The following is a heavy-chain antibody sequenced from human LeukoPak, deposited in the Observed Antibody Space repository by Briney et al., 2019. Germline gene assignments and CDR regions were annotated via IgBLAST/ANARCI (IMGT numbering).Heavy chain of an antibody. CDR3: ARPWGNGLIDY. CDR1: GGSFSGYY. V-gene: IGHV4-34*01. Sequence: PSETLSLTCAVYGGSFSGYYWSWIRQPPGKGLEWIGEINHSGSTNYNPSLKSRVTISVDTSKNQFSLKLSSVTAADTAVYYCARPWGNGLIDYWGQGTLVTVSS. CDR2: INHSGST. J-gene: IGHJ4*02. D-gene: IGHD3-16*01.